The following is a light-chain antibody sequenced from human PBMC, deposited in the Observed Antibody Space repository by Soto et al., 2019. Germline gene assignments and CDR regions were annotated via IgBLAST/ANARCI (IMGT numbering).Light chain of an antibody. Sequence: EIVLTQSPGTLSLSPGERATLSCRASQSVSSSYLAWYQQKPGQAPRLLIYGASSRATGIPDRFSGSGSGTDFTLTISRLEPEDFAAYYCQQYGSSPVTFGQGTKLEIK. V-gene: IGKV3-20*01. J-gene: IGKJ2*01. CDR3: QQYGSSPVT. CDR2: GAS. CDR1: QSVSSSY.